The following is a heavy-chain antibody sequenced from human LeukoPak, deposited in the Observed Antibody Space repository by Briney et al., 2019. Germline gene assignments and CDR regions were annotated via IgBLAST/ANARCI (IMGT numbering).Heavy chain of an antibody. Sequence: SETLSLTCTVPGGSTSNYFCTWLRQSAGKGLEWIGRFHTSGSTKYDPSPKNRVSMSVDTSKNEFSLKMSSVTTADSAVYYCARAARQGFTMIVVPFFYFDLWGRGTLVTVSS. CDR1: GGSTSNYF. CDR3: ARAARQGFTMIVVPFFYFDL. D-gene: IGHD3-22*01. CDR2: FHTSGST. V-gene: IGHV4-4*07. J-gene: IGHJ2*01.